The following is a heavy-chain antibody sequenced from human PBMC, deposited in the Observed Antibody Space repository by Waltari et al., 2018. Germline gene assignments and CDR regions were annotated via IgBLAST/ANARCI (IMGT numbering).Heavy chain of an antibody. CDR1: GASMSGRDW. CDR2: VHRSGKT. D-gene: IGHD2-15*01. V-gene: IGHV4-4*02. J-gene: IGHJ4*02. CDR3: ARDRGRGLYFDS. Sequence: QVQLQESGPGLVKPSGTLSLTCAVSGASMSGRDWLSWVRQAPGKGLEWVGQVHRSGKTHYRPSLESRVTVSIDTSNKQFSLILTSATAADTAVYYCARDRGRGLYFDSWGQGTLVTVSP.